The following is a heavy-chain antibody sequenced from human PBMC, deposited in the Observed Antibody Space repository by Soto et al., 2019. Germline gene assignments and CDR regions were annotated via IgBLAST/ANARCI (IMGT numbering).Heavy chain of an antibody. CDR3: ARIPVDTAMIYWLDP. J-gene: IGHJ5*02. Sequence: SETLSLTCSVSGGSVSSGDYYWSWILQSPGKGLEWIGHIYYSGSTNYNPSLRSRVTISVDTSKNVFSLKLSSVTAADTAVYYCARIPVDTAMIYWLDPWGQGTLVTVSS. D-gene: IGHD5-18*01. V-gene: IGHV4-61*08. CDR1: GGSVSSGDYY. CDR2: IYYSGST.